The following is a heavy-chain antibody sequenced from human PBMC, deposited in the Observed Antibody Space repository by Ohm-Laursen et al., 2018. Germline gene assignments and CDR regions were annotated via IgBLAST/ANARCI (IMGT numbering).Heavy chain of an antibody. V-gene: IGHV4-59*01. CDR3: AKIKTNMDWYFDL. CDR1: GASISRYF. J-gene: IGHJ2*01. CDR2: ISFSGNT. Sequence: SETLSLTCRVSGASISRYFWGWIRQPPGEGLQYIGYISFSGNTYYNPSLKSRVTISLDTSKNQFSLKLNSVTAADTAVYFCAKIKTNMDWYFDLWGRGTLVTVSS. D-gene: IGHD2-8*01.